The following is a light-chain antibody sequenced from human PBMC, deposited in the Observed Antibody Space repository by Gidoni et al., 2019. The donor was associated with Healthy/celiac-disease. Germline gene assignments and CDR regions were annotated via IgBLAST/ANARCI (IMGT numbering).Light chain of an antibody. CDR1: NIGSKN. Sequence: SYELTPPLSVSVALGQTARITCGGNNIGSKNVHWYQQKPGQAPVLVIYRDSNRPSGIPERFSGSNSGNTATLTISRAQAGDEADYYCQVWDSSTLVFGGGTKLTVL. V-gene: IGLV3-9*01. J-gene: IGLJ2*01. CDR3: QVWDSSTLV. CDR2: RDS.